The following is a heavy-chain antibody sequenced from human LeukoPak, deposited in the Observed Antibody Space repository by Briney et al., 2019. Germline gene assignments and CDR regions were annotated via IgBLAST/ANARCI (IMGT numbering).Heavy chain of an antibody. CDR3: ARAACSSTSCYYGSYFDP. CDR2: INSDGSST. D-gene: IGHD2-2*01. V-gene: IGHV3-74*01. CDR1: GFTFSRYW. J-gene: IGHJ5*02. Sequence: GGSLRLSCAASGFTFSRYWMHWVRHAPGKGLVWVSRINSDGSSTNYADSVKGRFTISRDNAKNTLYLQMNSLRAEDTAVYYCARAACSSTSCYYGSYFDPWGQGTLVTVSS.